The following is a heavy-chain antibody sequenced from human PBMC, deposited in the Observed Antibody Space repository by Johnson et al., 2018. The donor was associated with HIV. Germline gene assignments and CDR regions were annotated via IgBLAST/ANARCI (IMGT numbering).Heavy chain of an antibody. CDR1: GFTFRSYW. CDR3: AGGRIGAFDI. J-gene: IGHJ3*02. D-gene: IGHD2-15*01. V-gene: IGHV3-7*05. Sequence: VQLVESGGGLVQPGGSLRLSCAASGFTFRSYWMSWVRQAPGKGLEWVANIKQHGSEKYYVDSVKGRFTIPRDNAKNSLFLQMNSQRAEDTAVYYCAGGRIGAFDIWGQGTMVTVSS. CDR2: IKQHGSEK.